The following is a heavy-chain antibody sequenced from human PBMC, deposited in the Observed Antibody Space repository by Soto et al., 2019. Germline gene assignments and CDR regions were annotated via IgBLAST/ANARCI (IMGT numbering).Heavy chain of an antibody. D-gene: IGHD3-22*01. CDR3: ARPDEGGYSSNHHYYYALDV. Sequence: SVKVSFKASGGTFRSDSISWVRQAPGQGLEWMGGIIPIFDITNYAQKFQGRVTITADESTRTAYMELSSLGSDDTAVYYCARPDEGGYSSNHHYYYALDVWGQGTTVTVSS. J-gene: IGHJ6*02. V-gene: IGHV1-69*01. CDR1: GGTFRSDS. CDR2: IIPIFDIT.